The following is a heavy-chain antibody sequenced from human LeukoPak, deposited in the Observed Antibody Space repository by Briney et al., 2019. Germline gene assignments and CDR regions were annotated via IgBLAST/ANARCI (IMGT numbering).Heavy chain of an antibody. Sequence: GGSLRLSCAASGFTFSSYGMSWVRQAPGKGLEWVSGISWNSGSIGYADSVKGRFTISRDNAKNSLYLQMNSLRAEDTALYYCAKTFYGSGSYLAFDIWGQGTMVTVSS. CDR3: AKTFYGSGSYLAFDI. D-gene: IGHD3-10*01. CDR2: ISWNSGSI. J-gene: IGHJ3*02. CDR1: GFTFSSYG. V-gene: IGHV3-9*01.